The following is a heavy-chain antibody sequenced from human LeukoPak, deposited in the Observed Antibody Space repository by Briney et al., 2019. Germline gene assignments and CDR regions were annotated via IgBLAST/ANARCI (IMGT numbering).Heavy chain of an antibody. CDR2: INPSGGST. Sequence: ASVNVSCKASGYTFTSYYMHWVRQAPGQGLEWMGIINPSGGSTSYAQKFQGRVTMTRDTSTSTAYMELSSLRSEDTAVYYCARADTAMVTGLDPWGQGTLVTVSS. CDR1: GYTFTSYY. V-gene: IGHV1-46*01. D-gene: IGHD5-18*01. CDR3: ARADTAMVTGLDP. J-gene: IGHJ5*02.